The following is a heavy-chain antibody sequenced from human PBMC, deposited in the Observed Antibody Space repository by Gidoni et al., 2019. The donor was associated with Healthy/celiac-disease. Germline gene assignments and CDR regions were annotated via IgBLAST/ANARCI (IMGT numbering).Heavy chain of an antibody. CDR1: GFPFSSSD. V-gene: IGHV3-13*04. D-gene: IGHD6-13*01. CDR2: IGTAGDT. CDR3: ARGRVSSSWYPGAFDI. Sequence: EVQLVESGGGLVQPGGSLTLSCAAPGFPFSSSDMHWVRQATRKGLEWVASIGTAGDTYYPGSVKGRFTISRENAKNSLYLQMNSLRAGDTAVYYCARGRVSSSWYPGAFDIWGQGTMVTVSS. J-gene: IGHJ3*02.